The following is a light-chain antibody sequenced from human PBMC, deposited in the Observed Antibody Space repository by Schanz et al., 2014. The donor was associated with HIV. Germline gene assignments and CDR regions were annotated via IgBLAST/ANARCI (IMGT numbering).Light chain of an antibody. V-gene: IGKV1-5*03. J-gene: IGKJ1*01. CDR2: KAS. Sequence: DIQMTQSPSTLSASVGDRVTLTCRASQSISSWLAWYQQKPGKAPKLLIYKASSLESGVPSRFSGSGSGTEFTLTISGLQPDDFATYYCQQYDRSSWTFGLGTKVETK. CDR1: QSISSW. CDR3: QQYDRSSWT.